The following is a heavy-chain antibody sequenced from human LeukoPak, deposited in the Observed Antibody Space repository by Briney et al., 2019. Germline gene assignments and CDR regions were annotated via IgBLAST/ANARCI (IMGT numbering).Heavy chain of an antibody. V-gene: IGHV3-11*03. CDR3: ARSRGAGPGAYFDY. CDR2: ISNSGSYT. D-gene: IGHD6-19*01. Sequence: NPGGSLRLSCTASGFTFSDYYMSWIRQAPGKGLEWVSYISNSGSYTNYADSVKGRFTISRDNAKNSLYLQMNSLRAEDTAVYYCARSRGAGPGAYFDYWGQGTLITVSS. J-gene: IGHJ4*02. CDR1: GFTFSDYY.